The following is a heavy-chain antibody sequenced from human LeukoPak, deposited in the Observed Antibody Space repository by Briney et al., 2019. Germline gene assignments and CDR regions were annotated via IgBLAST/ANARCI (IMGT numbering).Heavy chain of an antibody. D-gene: IGHD2-21*01. J-gene: IGHJ3*02. CDR1: GGTFSSYA. V-gene: IGHV1-69*13. Sequence: ASVKVSCKASGGTFSSYAISWVRQAPGQGLEWMGGIIPIFGTANYAQKFQGRVTITADESTSTAYMELSSLRSEDTAVYYCARDVSAYCDGDCYSDAFDIWGQGTMVTVSS. CDR2: IIPIFGTA. CDR3: ARDVSAYCDGDCYSDAFDI.